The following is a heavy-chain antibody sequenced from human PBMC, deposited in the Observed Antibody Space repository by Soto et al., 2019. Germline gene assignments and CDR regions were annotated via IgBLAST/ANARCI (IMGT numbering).Heavy chain of an antibody. J-gene: IGHJ4*02. D-gene: IGHD3-22*01. Sequence: QVQLVQSGAEVKKPGSSVKVSCKASGGSFSSYGISWVRQAPGQGLEWMGGIIPMFGTAKYVKKFQGRVTIIADEFTSTVHMELSSLRSEDTAVYYCAEGNYYDSTGPFFIDYWGQGTRVTVSS. CDR2: IIPMFGTA. CDR1: GGSFSSYG. CDR3: AEGNYYDSTGPFFIDY. V-gene: IGHV1-69*12.